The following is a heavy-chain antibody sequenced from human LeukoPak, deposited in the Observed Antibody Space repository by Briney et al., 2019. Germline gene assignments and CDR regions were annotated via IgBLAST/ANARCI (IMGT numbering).Heavy chain of an antibody. CDR3: ARGPQGLVNYGMDV. J-gene: IGHJ6*02. CDR2: IGTAGDT. CDR1: GFTFSSYD. V-gene: IGHV3-13*01. D-gene: IGHD6-19*01. Sequence: GSLRLSCAASGFTFSSYDMHWVRQATGKGLEWVSAIGTAGDTYYPGSVKGRFTISRENAKNSLYLQMNSLRAGDTAVYYCARGPQGLVNYGMDVWGQGTTVTVSS.